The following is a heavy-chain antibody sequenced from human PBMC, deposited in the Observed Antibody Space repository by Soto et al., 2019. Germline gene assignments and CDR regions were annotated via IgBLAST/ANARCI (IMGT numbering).Heavy chain of an antibody. D-gene: IGHD4-17*01. Sequence: EVQLLESGGGLVQPGGSLRLSCAASGFTFSSYALSWFRQARGKGLEWVSAISGSGGSTYYADSVKGRFTISRDNSKNTVYLQRNSLRDEDTAVYYCAKGARYGDYHQFDYRGQGTLVTVST. CDR2: ISGSGGST. CDR1: GFTFSSYA. CDR3: AKGARYGDYHQFDY. V-gene: IGHV3-23*01. J-gene: IGHJ4*02.